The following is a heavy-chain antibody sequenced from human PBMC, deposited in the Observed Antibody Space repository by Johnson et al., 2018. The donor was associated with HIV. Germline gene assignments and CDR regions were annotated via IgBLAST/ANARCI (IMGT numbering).Heavy chain of an antibody. CDR1: GFTFSNYA. J-gene: IGHJ3*02. V-gene: IGHV3-30-3*01. CDR2: ISSDGNNK. CDR3: ASEIVYDILTGAFDI. D-gene: IGHD3-9*01. Sequence: QVQLVESGGGVFQPGRSLRLSCAASGFTFSNYAIHWVRQAPGKGLEWVAVISSDGNNKHYADSVKGRFSISRDNSKNTLYLQMNSLRVEDTAVYYCASEIVYDILTGAFDIWGQGTMVTVSS.